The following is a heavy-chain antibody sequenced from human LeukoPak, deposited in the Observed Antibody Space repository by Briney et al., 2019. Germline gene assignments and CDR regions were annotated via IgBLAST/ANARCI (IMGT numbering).Heavy chain of an antibody. CDR3: ARDPGYSYGYYYGMDV. V-gene: IGHV4-59*01. Sequence: SETLSLTCTVSGGSISSYYWSWIRQPPGKGLEWIGYIYYSGSTNYNPSLKSRVTISVDTSKDQFSLKLGSVTAADTAVYYCARDPGYSYGYYYGMDVWGQGTTVTVSS. J-gene: IGHJ6*02. CDR1: GGSISSYY. CDR2: IYYSGST. D-gene: IGHD5-18*01.